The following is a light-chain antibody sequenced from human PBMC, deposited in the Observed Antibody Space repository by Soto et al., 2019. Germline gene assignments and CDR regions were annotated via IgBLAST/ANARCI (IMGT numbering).Light chain of an antibody. CDR1: QSVHGN. CDR2: GAS. J-gene: IGKJ4*01. V-gene: IGKV3-15*01. CDR3: QQYTDWPWGT. Sequence: EIVMTQSPATLSLSPGETATLSCRASQSVHGNLAWFQQHPGQAPRLLIYGASSRATGTPVRFSGSGSGTEFTLTISSLQPEDFAVYYCQQYTDWPWGTFGGGTKV.